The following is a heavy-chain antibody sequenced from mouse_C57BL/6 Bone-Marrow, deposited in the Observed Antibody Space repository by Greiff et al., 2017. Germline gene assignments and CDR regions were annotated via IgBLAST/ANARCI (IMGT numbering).Heavy chain of an antibody. CDR1: GYTFTSYG. CDR3: ARVYDRLYYYAMDY. Sequence: VQLQQSGAELARPGASVKLSCKASGYTFTSYGISWVKQRTGQGLEWIGEIYPRSGNTYYNEKFKGKATLTADKSSSTAYMELRSLTSEDSAVYFGARVYDRLYYYAMDYWGQGTSVTVSS. J-gene: IGHJ4*01. CDR2: IYPRSGNT. V-gene: IGHV1-81*01. D-gene: IGHD1-1*01.